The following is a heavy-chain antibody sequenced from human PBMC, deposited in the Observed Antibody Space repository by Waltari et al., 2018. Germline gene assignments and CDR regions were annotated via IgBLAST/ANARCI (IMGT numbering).Heavy chain of an antibody. D-gene: IGHD2-21*01. V-gene: IGHV4-39*07. CDR2: IYYSGST. J-gene: IGHJ4*02. CDR3: ARDLTSYSTFDY. Sequence: QLQLQESGPGLVKPSETLSLTCTVSGGSISSSSYSWGWSRQPPGKGLEWIGSIYYSGSTYYNPSLKSRVTISVDTSKNQFSLKLSSVTAADTAVYYCARDLTSYSTFDYWGQGTLVTVSS. CDR1: GGSISSSSYS.